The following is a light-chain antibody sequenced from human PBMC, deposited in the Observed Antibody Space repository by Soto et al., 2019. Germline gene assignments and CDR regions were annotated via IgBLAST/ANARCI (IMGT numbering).Light chain of an antibody. V-gene: IGLV2-14*01. CDR2: DVN. CDR1: RSDVGGYNY. CDR3: SSYTSTRTSV. Sequence: QSALTQPASVSGSPGQSITISCTGTRSDVGGYNYVSWYQQHQGKAPKLMIYDVNNRPSGVSDRFSGSKSGNTASLTISGLQAEDEADYYCSSYTSTRTSVFGTGTKLTVL. J-gene: IGLJ1*01.